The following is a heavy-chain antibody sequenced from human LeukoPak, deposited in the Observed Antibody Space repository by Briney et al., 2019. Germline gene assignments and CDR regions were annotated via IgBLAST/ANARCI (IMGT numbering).Heavy chain of an antibody. CDR1: GFTFSSYG. V-gene: IGHV3-30*18. CDR2: ISYDGSNK. CDR3: AKDLAAAGEDAFDI. D-gene: IGHD6-13*01. Sequence: GGSLRLSCAASGFTFSSYGMHWVRQAPGKGLEWVAVISYDGSNKYYADSVKGRFTISRDNSKNTLYLQMNSLRAEDTAMYYCAKDLAAAGEDAFDIWGQGTMVTVSS. J-gene: IGHJ3*02.